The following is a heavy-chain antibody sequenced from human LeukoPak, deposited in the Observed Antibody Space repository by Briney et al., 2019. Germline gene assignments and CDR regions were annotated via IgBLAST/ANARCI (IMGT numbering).Heavy chain of an antibody. D-gene: IGHD2-21*01. CDR1: GFSVSSDYY. CDR2: IHRVGHT. J-gene: IGHJ4*02. Sequence: PSETLSLTCTVSGFSVSSDYYWAWIRQPPGKGLERIGSIHRVGHTFHNSSLKSRVTTSIYTSKNQFSLEMTSVTAADTAVYYCARQPYCGADCRWGFDYWGQGTPVTVSS. CDR3: ARQPYCGADCRWGFDY. V-gene: IGHV4-38-2*02.